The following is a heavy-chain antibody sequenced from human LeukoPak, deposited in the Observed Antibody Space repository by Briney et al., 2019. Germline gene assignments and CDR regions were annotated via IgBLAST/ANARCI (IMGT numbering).Heavy chain of an antibody. V-gene: IGHV3-30*02. CDR3: AKEYCSGLPGWFDP. Sequence: GGSLRLACAASGFTFSSYGMHWVRQAPGKGLEWVAFIRYDGSNKYYADSVKGRFTISRDNSKNTLYLQMNSLRAEDTAVYYCAKEYCSGLPGWFDPWGQGTLVTVSS. CDR2: IRYDGSNK. CDR1: GFTFSSYG. J-gene: IGHJ5*02. D-gene: IGHD3-10*01.